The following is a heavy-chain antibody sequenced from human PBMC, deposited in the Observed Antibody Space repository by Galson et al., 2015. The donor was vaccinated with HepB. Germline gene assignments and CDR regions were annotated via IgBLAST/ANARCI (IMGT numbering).Heavy chain of an antibody. CDR3: ARSVVMVAASDY. Sequence: SVKVSCKASGYTFTGYYMHWVRQAPGQGLEWMGWINPNSGGTNYAQKFQGRVTVTRDTSISTAYMELSRLRSDDTAVYYCARSVVMVAASDYWGQGTLVTVSS. CDR1: GYTFTGYY. J-gene: IGHJ4*02. CDR2: INPNSGGT. V-gene: IGHV1-2*02. D-gene: IGHD2-15*01.